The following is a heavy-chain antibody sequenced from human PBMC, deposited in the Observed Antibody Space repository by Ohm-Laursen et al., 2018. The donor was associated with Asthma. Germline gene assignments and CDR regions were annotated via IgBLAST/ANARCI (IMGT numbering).Heavy chain of an antibody. Sequence: SLRLSCSASGFTFSSYAMHWVRQRPGGGLDWISHIFPDGRHTNYADSVKGRFTISRDDAKNTLYLQMNSLRADDSAVYYCARGNLEGLQWGQGTLVTVSS. CDR2: IFPDGRHT. CDR3: ARGNLEGLQ. V-gene: IGHV3-74*01. J-gene: IGHJ4*02. D-gene: IGHD5-24*01. CDR1: GFTFSSYA.